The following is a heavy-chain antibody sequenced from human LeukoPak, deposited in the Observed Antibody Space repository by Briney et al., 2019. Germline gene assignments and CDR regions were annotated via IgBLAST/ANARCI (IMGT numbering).Heavy chain of an antibody. Sequence: GASVTVSCTASGGSFRNYAISWVRQAPGQGLEWMGGIIPIFDTANYAQKLQGRVTITADESTSTAYMELSGLRSEDTAVYYCARGDSWYDPWGQGTLVTVSS. V-gene: IGHV1-69*13. CDR2: IIPIFDTA. J-gene: IGHJ5*02. CDR3: ARGDSWYDP. CDR1: GGSFRNYA.